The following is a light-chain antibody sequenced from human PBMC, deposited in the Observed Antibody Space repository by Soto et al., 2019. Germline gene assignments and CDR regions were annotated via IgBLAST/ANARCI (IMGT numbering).Light chain of an antibody. CDR2: RVS. CDR3: QQYGNVPLT. Sequence: EVVLTQSPGTLSLSPGEGATLSCRASQSVGNRYFAWYQQKPGQAPRLLIYRVSSRATGIPDRFSGSGSGTDFTLTISRLEPEDFAVYYCQQYGNVPLTFGGGTKVEIK. V-gene: IGKV3-20*01. J-gene: IGKJ4*01. CDR1: QSVGNRY.